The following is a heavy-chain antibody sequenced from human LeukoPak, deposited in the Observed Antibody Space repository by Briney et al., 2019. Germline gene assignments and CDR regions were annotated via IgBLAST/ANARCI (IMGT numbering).Heavy chain of an antibody. D-gene: IGHD2-21*02. Sequence: SETLSLTCAVSGFSISSYYWSWIRQPPGKGLEWVGYIYYGGSTNYNPSLKSRVTISVDTSKNQFYLKLSSVTAADTAVYYCARRPTAHRNFDYWGQGTLVTVSS. CDR1: GFSISSYY. J-gene: IGHJ4*02. CDR2: IYYGGST. CDR3: ARRPTAHRNFDY. V-gene: IGHV4-59*01.